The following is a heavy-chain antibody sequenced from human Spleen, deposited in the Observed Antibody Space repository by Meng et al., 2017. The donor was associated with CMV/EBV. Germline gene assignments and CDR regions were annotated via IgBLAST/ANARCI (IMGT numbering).Heavy chain of an antibody. J-gene: IGHJ4*02. CDR2: ISYDGSNK. V-gene: IGHV3-30*04. CDR3: ARGREIRLWSPFDY. D-gene: IGHD5-18*01. CDR1: GFTFSSYA. Sequence: GGSLRLSCAASGFTFSSYAMHWVRQAPGKGLEWVAVISYDGSNKYYADSVKGRFTISRDNSKNTLYLQMNSLRAEDTAVYYCARGREIRLWSPFDYWGQGTLVTVSS.